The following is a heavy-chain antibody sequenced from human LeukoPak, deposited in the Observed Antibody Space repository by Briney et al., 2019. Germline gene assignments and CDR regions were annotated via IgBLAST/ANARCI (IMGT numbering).Heavy chain of an antibody. CDR3: ARKYRVLAGMDV. V-gene: IGHV3-33*01. J-gene: IGHJ6*02. D-gene: IGHD1-14*01. CDR2: IRSDGYNA. CDR1: GFTFSTSV. Sequence: GGSLRLSCAASGFTFSTSVMHWVRQAPGTGLEWVAVIRSDGYNAYYSDTVKGRFTISRDNSRSILYLQMNSLRAEDTAVYYCARKYRVLAGMDVWGQGTTVTVSS.